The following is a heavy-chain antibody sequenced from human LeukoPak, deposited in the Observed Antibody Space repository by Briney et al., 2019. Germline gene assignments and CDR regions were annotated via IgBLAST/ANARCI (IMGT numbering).Heavy chain of an antibody. CDR1: GFTFSNYA. D-gene: IGHD6-19*01. CDR2: ISGSGGEK. CDR3: AKHVWTSVWFFDY. Sequence: PGVSLRLSCAASGFTFSNYALSWVRQAPGKGLEWVSLISGSGGEKDYADPVKGRFTISRDNSGNTLNLQMESLKAEDTSVYYCAKHVWTSVWFFDYWGQGTLVTVSS. V-gene: IGHV3-23*01. J-gene: IGHJ4*02.